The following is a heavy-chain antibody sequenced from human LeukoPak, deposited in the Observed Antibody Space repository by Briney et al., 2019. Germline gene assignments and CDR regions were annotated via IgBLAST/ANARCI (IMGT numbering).Heavy chain of an antibody. CDR2: ISSSSSYI. CDR3: ARDRPNYYGSDGHYYRRNGDY. D-gene: IGHD3-10*01. Sequence: GGSLRLSCAASGFTFSSYSMNWVRQAPGKGLEWVSSISSSSSYIYYADSVKGRFTISRDNAKNSLYLQMNSLRAEDTAVYYCARDRPNYYGSDGHYYRRNGDYWGQGTLVTVYS. J-gene: IGHJ4*02. V-gene: IGHV3-21*01. CDR1: GFTFSSYS.